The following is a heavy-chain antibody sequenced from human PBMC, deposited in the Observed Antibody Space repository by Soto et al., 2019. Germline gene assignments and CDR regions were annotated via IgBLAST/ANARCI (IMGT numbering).Heavy chain of an antibody. D-gene: IGHD5-12*01. V-gene: IGHV3-30*18. J-gene: IGHJ4*02. Sequence: QVQLVESGGGVVQPGRSLRLSCAASGFTFSSYGMHWVRQAPGKGLEWVAVISYDGSNKYYADSVKGRFTISRDNSKNTLYLQMNSLRAEDTAVYYCAKDGLRFPQGDSGFDFLRAAPWGFDYWGQGTLVTVSS. CDR2: ISYDGSNK. CDR1: GFTFSSYG. CDR3: AKDGLRFPQGDSGFDFLRAAPWGFDY.